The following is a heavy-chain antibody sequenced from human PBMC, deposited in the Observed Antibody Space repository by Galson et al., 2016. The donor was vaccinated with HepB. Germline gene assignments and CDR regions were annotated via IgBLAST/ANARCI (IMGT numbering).Heavy chain of an antibody. Sequence: SLRLSCAASGFTFSSYSMSWVRQAPGRGLEWVPYISSSSSTIYYADSVKGRFTISRDNAKNSLFLQLNSLRAEDTAVYYCARLRFSSSWYKDYWGQGTLVTVSS. V-gene: IGHV3-48*04. CDR2: ISSSSSTI. CDR1: GFTFSSYS. D-gene: IGHD6-13*01. J-gene: IGHJ4*02. CDR3: ARLRFSSSWYKDY.